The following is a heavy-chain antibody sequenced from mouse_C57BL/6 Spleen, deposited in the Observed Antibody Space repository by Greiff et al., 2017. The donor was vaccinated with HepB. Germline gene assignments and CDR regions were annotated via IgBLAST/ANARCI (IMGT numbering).Heavy chain of an antibody. CDR3: ARAHTHYSGYFDV. V-gene: IGHV3-6*01. D-gene: IGHD1-2*01. CDR1: GYSITSGYY. CDR2: ISYDGSN. Sequence: EVQLVESGPGLVKPSQSLSLTCSVTGYSITSGYYWNWIRQFPGNKLEWMGYISYDGSNNYNPSLKNRISITRDTSKNQFFLKLNSVTTEATATYYCARAHTHYSGYFDVWGTGTTVTVSS. J-gene: IGHJ1*02.